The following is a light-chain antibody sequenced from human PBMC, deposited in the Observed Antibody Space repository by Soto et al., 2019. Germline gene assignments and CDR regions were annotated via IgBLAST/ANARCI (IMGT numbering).Light chain of an antibody. CDR2: GAS. J-gene: IGKJ2*01. CDR1: QSVSSN. Sequence: EIVMTQSPATLSVSPGERATLSCRASQSVSSNLAWYQQKPGQAPRLLIYGASTRATGIPARFSGSASGTEFTLTISSLQSEDFAVYYCQQYNTWPYTFGQGTKLEIK. CDR3: QQYNTWPYT. V-gene: IGKV3-15*01.